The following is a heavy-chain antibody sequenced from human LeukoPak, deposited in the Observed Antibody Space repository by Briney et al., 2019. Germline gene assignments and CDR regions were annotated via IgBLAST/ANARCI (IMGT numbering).Heavy chain of an antibody. Sequence: SETLSLTCTVSGGSISSSSYYWGWIRQPPGKGLEWIGSIYYSGSTYYNPSLKSRVTISVDTSKNQFSLKLSSMTAADTAVYYCASLGYCSGGSCYYYYYGMDVWGQGTTVTVSS. V-gene: IGHV4-39*01. CDR1: GGSISSSSYY. D-gene: IGHD2-15*01. CDR2: IYYSGST. CDR3: ASLGYCSGGSCYYYYYGMDV. J-gene: IGHJ6*02.